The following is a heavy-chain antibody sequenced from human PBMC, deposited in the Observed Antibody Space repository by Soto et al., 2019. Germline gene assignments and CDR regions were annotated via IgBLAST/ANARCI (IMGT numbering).Heavy chain of an antibody. CDR2: VTATAESA. Sequence: GGSLRLSCTPFGFNFDAYAMSWVRQAPGKGLEWVSAVTATAESAYYTDSVRGRFIITRDNSDNMLYLQMSSLRVEDTAIYFCARGRYYDSPQDLWGRGTQVTAPQ. J-gene: IGHJ5*02. CDR3: ARGRYYDSPQDL. D-gene: IGHD3-10*01. CDR1: GFNFDAYA. V-gene: IGHV3-23*01.